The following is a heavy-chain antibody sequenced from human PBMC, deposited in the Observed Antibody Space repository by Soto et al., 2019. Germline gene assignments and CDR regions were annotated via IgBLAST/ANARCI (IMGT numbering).Heavy chain of an antibody. D-gene: IGHD1-26*01. V-gene: IGHV1-46*03. J-gene: IGHJ6*02. CDR2: INPSGGST. CDR3: AGDQRVGYYYYGMDV. Sequence: ASVKVSCKASGYTFTSYYMHWVRQAPGQGLEWMGIINPSGGSTSYAQKFQGRVTMTRDTSTSTVYMELSSLRSEDTAVYYCAGDQRVGYYYYGMDVWGQGTTVT. CDR1: GYTFTSYY.